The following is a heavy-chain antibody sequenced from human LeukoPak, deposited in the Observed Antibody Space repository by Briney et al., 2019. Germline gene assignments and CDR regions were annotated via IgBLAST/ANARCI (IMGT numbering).Heavy chain of an antibody. CDR1: GASVRNDY. D-gene: IGHD2-21*02. J-gene: IGHJ4*02. Sequence: SETLSLTCTVSGASVRNDYWSWIRQPPGEGLEWIAYINSRDYTRYNPSLKGRVTMSLDTSKNQFSLKVTSVTAADTALYYCTRTTAEGNQDYWGQGILVTVSS. CDR2: INSRDYT. CDR3: TRTTAEGNQDY. V-gene: IGHV4-59*02.